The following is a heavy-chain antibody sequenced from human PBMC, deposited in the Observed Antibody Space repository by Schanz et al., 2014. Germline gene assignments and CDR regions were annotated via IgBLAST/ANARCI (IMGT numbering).Heavy chain of an antibody. D-gene: IGHD6-19*01. Sequence: EVQLVESGGGLVQPGGSLRLSCAASGFTFSSYAMSWVRQAPGKGLEWVSHISGSSTYTNYADSVKGRFTISRDNSKNTLYLQMNSLIAEDTAVYYCAKCIGWYGRCAFDIWGQGTMVTVSS. CDR1: GFTFSSYA. J-gene: IGHJ3*02. CDR2: ISGSSTYT. CDR3: AKCIGWYGRCAFDI. V-gene: IGHV3-23*04.